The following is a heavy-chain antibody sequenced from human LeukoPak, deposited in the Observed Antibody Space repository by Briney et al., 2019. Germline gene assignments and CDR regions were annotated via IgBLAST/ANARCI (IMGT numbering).Heavy chain of an antibody. V-gene: IGHV4-39*07. J-gene: IGHJ4*02. CDR2: IYYSGST. CDR1: GGSISSSTYY. D-gene: IGHD3-10*01. Sequence: SETLSLTCTVSGGSISSSTYYWGWIRQPPGKGLEWIGSIYYSGSTYYNPSLKSRVTISVDTSKNQFSLKLSSVTAADTAVYYCARDVGSRFDYWGQGTLVTVSS. CDR3: ARDVGSRFDY.